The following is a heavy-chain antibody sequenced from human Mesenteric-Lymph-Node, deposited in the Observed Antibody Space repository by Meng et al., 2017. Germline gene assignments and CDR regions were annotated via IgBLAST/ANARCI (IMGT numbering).Heavy chain of an antibody. J-gene: IGHJ5*02. D-gene: IGHD3-10*01. Sequence: SGPTLVKPTQTLTLTCTFSGFSLSTSGVSVGWIRQPPGKALEWLGFIYWDNDKRYSPSLQSRLTITKDTSKNDVVLTMTNMDPEDTGTYYCAHRPGYYGSGTARFDPWGQGTLVTVSS. V-gene: IGHV2-5*02. CDR1: GFSLSTSGVS. CDR2: IYWDNDK. CDR3: AHRPGYYGSGTARFDP.